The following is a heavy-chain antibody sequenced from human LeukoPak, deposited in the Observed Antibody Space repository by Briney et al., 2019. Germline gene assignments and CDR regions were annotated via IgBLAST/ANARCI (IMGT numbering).Heavy chain of an antibody. J-gene: IGHJ5*02. CDR3: ASGLQSSWFDP. CDR2: IYHSGST. Sequence: PETLSLTCTVSGYSISSGYYWGWIRQPPGKGLEWIGSIYHSGSTYYNPSLKSRVTISVDTSKNQFSLKLSSVTAADTAVYYCASGLQSSWFDPWGQGTLVTVSS. CDR1: GYSISSGYY. V-gene: IGHV4-38-2*02. D-gene: IGHD6-19*01.